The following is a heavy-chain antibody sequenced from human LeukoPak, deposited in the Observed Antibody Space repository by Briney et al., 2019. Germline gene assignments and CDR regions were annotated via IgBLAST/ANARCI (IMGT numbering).Heavy chain of an antibody. CDR3: ARERYSGSYLHDY. CDR1: GFRFSDYW. V-gene: IGHV3-7*01. CDR2: LKFDGIEN. D-gene: IGHD1-26*01. J-gene: IGHJ4*02. Sequence: GGSLRLSCVGSGFRFSDYWMTWVRQAPGKGLEWEATLKFDGIENYHVGSVAGRFTISRDNPKNSLYLQMNSLRAEDTAVYFCARERYSGSYLHDYWGQGTLVTVSS.